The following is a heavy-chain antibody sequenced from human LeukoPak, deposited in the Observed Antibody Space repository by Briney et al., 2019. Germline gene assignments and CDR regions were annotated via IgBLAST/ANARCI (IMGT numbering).Heavy chain of an antibody. CDR3: ACLTTADAFDI. CDR1: GGSLSSAY. CDR2: IYDSGST. Sequence: KSSETLSLTCTVSGGSLSSAYWSWIRQPPGKGLEWIGYIYDSGSTNYNPSLKSRVTISVDTSKNQFSLKLSSVTAADTAVYYCACLTTADAFDIWGQGTMVTVSS. V-gene: IGHV4-59*13. D-gene: IGHD3-22*01. J-gene: IGHJ3*02.